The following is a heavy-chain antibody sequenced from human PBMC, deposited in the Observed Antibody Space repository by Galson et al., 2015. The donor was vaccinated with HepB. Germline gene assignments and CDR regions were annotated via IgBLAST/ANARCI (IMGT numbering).Heavy chain of an antibody. J-gene: IGHJ4*02. V-gene: IGHV3-30*19. CDR2: ISYDGSNT. CDR1: GFTFSDYG. Sequence: SLRLSCAASGFTFSDYGMHWVRQAPGKGLEWVAVISYDGSNTYYADSVKGRFTISRDNSKNTLYLRMNSLRAEDTAVFYCARDHLEPKEGFDYWGQGTLVTVSS. CDR3: ARDHLEPKEGFDY. D-gene: IGHD3-3*01.